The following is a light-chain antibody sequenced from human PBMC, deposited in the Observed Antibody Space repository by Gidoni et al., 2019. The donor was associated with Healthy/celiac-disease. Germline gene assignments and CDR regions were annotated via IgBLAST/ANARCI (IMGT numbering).Light chain of an antibody. Sequence: QSALTQPASVSGSPGQSITISCTGTSSDVGGYNYVSGYQQHPGKAPKLMIYEVSNRPSGVSNRFSGSKSGNTASLTISGLQAEDEADYYCSSYTSSSTGVFGTGTKVTV. J-gene: IGLJ1*01. CDR3: SSYTSSSTGV. CDR2: EVS. V-gene: IGLV2-14*01. CDR1: SSDVGGYNY.